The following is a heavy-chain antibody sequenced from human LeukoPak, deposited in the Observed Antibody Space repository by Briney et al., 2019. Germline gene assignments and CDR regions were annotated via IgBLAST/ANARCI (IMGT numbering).Heavy chain of an antibody. J-gene: IGHJ4*02. V-gene: IGHV3-23*01. Sequence: PGGSLRLSCAASGFTFSSYAMSWVRQAPGKGLEWVSGISGSGGSTYYADSVKGRFTISRDNSKNTLYLQMNSLRAEDTAIYYCAKSSDYDILTGYPADYWGQGTLVTVSS. D-gene: IGHD3-9*01. CDR2: ISGSGGST. CDR1: GFTFSSYA. CDR3: AKSSDYDILTGYPADY.